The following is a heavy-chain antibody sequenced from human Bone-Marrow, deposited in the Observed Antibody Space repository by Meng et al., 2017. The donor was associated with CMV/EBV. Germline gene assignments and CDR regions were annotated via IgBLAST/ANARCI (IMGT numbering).Heavy chain of an antibody. CDR3: ARRRVATFFLGKNYYGMDV. J-gene: IGHJ6*02. CDR1: GFTFSSYW. D-gene: IGHD5-12*01. CDR2: IKQDGSEK. V-gene: IGHV3-7*01. Sequence: GESLKISCAASGFTFSSYWMSWVRQAPGKGLEWVANIKQDGSEKYYVDSVKGRFTISRDNAKNSLYLQMNSLRAEDTAVYYCARRRVATFFLGKNYYGMDVWGQGTTVNVAS.